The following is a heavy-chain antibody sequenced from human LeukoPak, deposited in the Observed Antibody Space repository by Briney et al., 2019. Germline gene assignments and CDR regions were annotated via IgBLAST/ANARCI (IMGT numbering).Heavy chain of an antibody. J-gene: IGHJ1*01. CDR1: GYTFTSYD. V-gene: IGHV1-8*01. D-gene: IGHD3-22*01. Sequence: ASVKVSCKASGYTFTSYDINWVRQATGQGLEWMGWMNPNSGNTGYAQKFQGRVTMTRNTSISTAYMELSSLRSEDTAVYYCASGGAYYYDSSGPREYFQHWGQGTLVTVSS. CDR3: ASGGAYYYDSSGPREYFQH. CDR2: MNPNSGNT.